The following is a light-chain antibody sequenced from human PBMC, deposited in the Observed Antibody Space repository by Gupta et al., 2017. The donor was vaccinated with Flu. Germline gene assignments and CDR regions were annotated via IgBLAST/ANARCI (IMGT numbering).Light chain of an antibody. V-gene: IGKV3-11*01. CDR1: QSVSDY. CDR3: QQRSNWPMYT. Sequence: DRADLSCRARQSVSDYIVWYQQKPGQPPRLLLFSPSTRAAGIPPRFSVSGSGTDFTLTISSLEPEDFAVYYCQQRSNWPMYTFGQGTRLDI. CDR2: SPS. J-gene: IGKJ2*01.